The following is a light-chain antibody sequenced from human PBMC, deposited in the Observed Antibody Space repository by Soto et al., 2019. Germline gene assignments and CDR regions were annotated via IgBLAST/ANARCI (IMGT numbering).Light chain of an antibody. CDR3: QQANSFPWR. CDR2: ASS. CDR1: QGISSW. V-gene: IGKV1-12*01. Sequence: DIQMTQPPSSVSATVGDRVTITCRARQGISSWLAWYQQKPGKAPKLLIYASSTLQSGVPSRFSGSGSGTDVPLTISSLQPEDCATYYCQQANSFPWRFGQGTRVELK. J-gene: IGKJ1*01.